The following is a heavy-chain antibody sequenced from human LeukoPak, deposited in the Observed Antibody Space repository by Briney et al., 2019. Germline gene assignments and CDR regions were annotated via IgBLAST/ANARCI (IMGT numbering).Heavy chain of an antibody. CDR1: GYSFTNYG. Sequence: AAVTVSCKASGYSFTNYGISGVRQPPGQEVAGVGGTTTYNCNENNAQKLQGGATMTTDTSTNTDYMDLSSLRSDDTAVYYCARGGGQLSSGWPDYWGQGTLVTVSS. CDR3: ARGGGQLSSGWPDY. J-gene: IGHJ4*02. CDR2: TTTYNCNE. D-gene: IGHD6-19*01. V-gene: IGHV1-18*01.